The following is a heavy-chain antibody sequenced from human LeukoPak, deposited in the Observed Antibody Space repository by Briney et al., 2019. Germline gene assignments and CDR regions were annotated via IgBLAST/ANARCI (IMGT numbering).Heavy chain of an antibody. V-gene: IGHV3-11*01. CDR1: AFTFSDYY. Sequence: GGSLRLSCAASAFTFSDYYMNWLRQAPGKGLEWVSSISRGGNSIYYADSVKGRFTISRDNAKSSLYLQMNSLRAEDTAVYYCARDQFLDYRGQGTLVTVSS. CDR3: ARDQFLDY. J-gene: IGHJ4*02. CDR2: ISRGGNSI.